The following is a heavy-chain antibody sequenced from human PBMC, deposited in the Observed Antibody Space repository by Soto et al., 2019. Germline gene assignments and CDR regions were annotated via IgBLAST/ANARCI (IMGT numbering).Heavy chain of an antibody. J-gene: IGHJ4*02. V-gene: IGHV3-11*01. CDR3: SGGKWSLDY. D-gene: IGHD1-26*01. Sequence: QVHLVASGGGLVKPGGSLRLSCVASGITLSDNYMTWIRQAPGKGLEWLSYISNSDYTTYYADSVKGRFTISRDNAKNSIYLPLNGLRGEDTAVFFWSGGKWSLDYWGQGILVTVSS. CDR2: ISNSDYTT. CDR1: GITLSDNY.